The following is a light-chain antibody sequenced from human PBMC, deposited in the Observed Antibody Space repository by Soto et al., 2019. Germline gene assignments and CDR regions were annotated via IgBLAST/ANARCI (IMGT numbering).Light chain of an antibody. V-gene: IGKV3-15*01. CDR2: GTS. CDR1: QSVGRN. J-gene: IGKJ2*01. Sequence: EIVMTQSPVALSVSPGESAALSCRASQSVGRNFAWYQQRPGQPPRVLIYGTSTRATGVRARFSGSGSRTDFTLTISSLQSEDFAVYYCQQYNNWPYTFGQGTRLEIK. CDR3: QQYNNWPYT.